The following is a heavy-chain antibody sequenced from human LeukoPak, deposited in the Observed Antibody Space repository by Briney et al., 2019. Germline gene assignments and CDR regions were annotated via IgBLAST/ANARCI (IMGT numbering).Heavy chain of an antibody. CDR3: ARVEGPSIFGVIDY. CDR2: ISVYNGDT. Sequence: GASVKVSCKASGGTFSTYAISWVRQAPGQGLEWMGWISVYNGDTNYAQKLQGRVTMTTDTSTSTAYMEVRSLRSDDTAVYFCARVEGPSIFGVIDYWGQGTLVTISS. CDR1: GGTFSTYA. V-gene: IGHV1-18*01. J-gene: IGHJ4*02. D-gene: IGHD3-3*01.